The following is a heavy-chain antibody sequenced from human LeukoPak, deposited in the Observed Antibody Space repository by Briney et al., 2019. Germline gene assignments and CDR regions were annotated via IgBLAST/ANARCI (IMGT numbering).Heavy chain of an antibody. CDR3: ARVMTAAFDI. J-gene: IGHJ3*02. V-gene: IGHV3-53*01. CDR1: GFTFSSYS. D-gene: IGHD3-16*01. Sequence: PGGSLRLSCAASGFTFSSYSMNWVRQAPGKGLEWVSVIYSGGSTYYADSVKGRFTISRDNSKNTLYLQMNSLRAEDTAVYYCARVMTAAFDIWGQGTMVTVSS. CDR2: IYSGGST.